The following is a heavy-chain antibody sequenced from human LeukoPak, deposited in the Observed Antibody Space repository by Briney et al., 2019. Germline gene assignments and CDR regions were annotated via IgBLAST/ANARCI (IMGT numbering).Heavy chain of an antibody. V-gene: IGHV3-23*01. CDR2: ISGSGGST. Sequence: GGSLRLSCAASGFTFGSYAMSWVRQAPGKGLEWVSAISGSGGSTYYADSVKGRFTISRDNSKNTLYLQMNSLRAEDTAVYYCAKFDYDILTGYSTFDYWGQGTLVTVSS. D-gene: IGHD3-9*01. J-gene: IGHJ4*02. CDR1: GFTFGSYA. CDR3: AKFDYDILTGYSTFDY.